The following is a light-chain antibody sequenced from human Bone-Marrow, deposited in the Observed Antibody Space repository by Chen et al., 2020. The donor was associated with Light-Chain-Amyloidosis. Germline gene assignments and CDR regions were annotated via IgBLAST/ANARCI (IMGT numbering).Light chain of an antibody. V-gene: IGLV3-21*02. CDR2: DDS. J-gene: IGLJ3*02. CDR1: NIGSTS. Sequence: SFVLILPSSVSVAPGQSATIACGGNNIGSTSVHWYQQTPGQAPLLVVYDDSDRPSGIPERLSGSNSGNTATLTISRVEAGDEADYYCQVWDRSSDRPVFGGGTKLTVL. CDR3: QVWDRSSDRPV.